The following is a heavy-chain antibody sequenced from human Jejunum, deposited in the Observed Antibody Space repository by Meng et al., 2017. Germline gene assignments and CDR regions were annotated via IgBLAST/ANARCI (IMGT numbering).Heavy chain of an antibody. V-gene: IGHV7-4-1*02. CDR2: INTNTGNA. Sequence: QVQLGQSGAEVKKPGASVKVSCKASGYTFSSQPLNWVRQAPGQGLEWIGWINTNTGNANYGPDFTGRFVFSLDTSVSTAYLQISSLSAEDTAVYYCARHTGNLGLDYWGQGTLVTVSS. CDR3: ARHTGNLGLDY. CDR1: GYTFSSQP. J-gene: IGHJ4*02. D-gene: IGHD4-23*01.